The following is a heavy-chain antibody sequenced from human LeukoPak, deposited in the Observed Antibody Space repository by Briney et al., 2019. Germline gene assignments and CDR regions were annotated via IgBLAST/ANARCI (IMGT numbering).Heavy chain of an antibody. CDR1: GFTFSSYG. CDR3: AKFGCSSTSCPFDS. CDR2: ISYDGSNK. J-gene: IGHJ4*02. V-gene: IGHV3-30*18. D-gene: IGHD2-2*01. Sequence: PGGSLRLSCAASGFTFSSYGMHWVRQAPGKGLEWVAVISYDGSNKYYADSVKGRFTISRDNSKNTLYLQMNSLRAEDTALYYCAKFGCSSTSCPFDSWGQGTPVTVSS.